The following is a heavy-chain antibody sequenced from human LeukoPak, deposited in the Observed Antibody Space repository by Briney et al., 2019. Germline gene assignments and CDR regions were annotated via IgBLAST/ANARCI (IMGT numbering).Heavy chain of an antibody. J-gene: IGHJ3*02. D-gene: IGHD6-13*01. V-gene: IGHV4-34*01. CDR2: INHSGST. CDR1: GGSFSGYY. CDR3: ARFPPHSRAAAAGTLCHRGAFDI. Sequence: SETLSLTCAVYGGSFSGYYWSWIRQPPGKGLEWIGEINHSGSTNYNPSLKSRVTISVDTSKNQFSLKLSSVTAADTAVYYCARFPPHSRAAAAGTLCHRGAFDIWGQGTMVTVSS.